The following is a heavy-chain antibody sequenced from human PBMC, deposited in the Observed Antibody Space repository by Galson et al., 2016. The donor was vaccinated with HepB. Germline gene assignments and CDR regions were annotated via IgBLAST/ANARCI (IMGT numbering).Heavy chain of an antibody. D-gene: IGHD3-9*01. CDR2: ISYDGSNK. CDR3: ARGGYYDSLTGGDY. V-gene: IGHV3-30*04. J-gene: IGHJ4*02. Sequence: SLRLSCAASKFTFSSYAMHWVRQAPGKGLEWVALISYDGSNKFYADSVKGRFTISRDNSKNTLYLQMNSLRAEDTAVYYCARGGYYDSLTGGDYWGQGTLVTVSS. CDR1: KFTFSSYA.